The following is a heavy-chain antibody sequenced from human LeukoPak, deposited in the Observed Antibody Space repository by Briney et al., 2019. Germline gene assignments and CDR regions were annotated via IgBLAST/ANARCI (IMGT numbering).Heavy chain of an antibody. CDR3: AKDRPYDSSGYLDY. D-gene: IGHD3-22*01. J-gene: IGHJ4*02. CDR2: ISWNSGSI. Sequence: PGRSLRLSCAASGFTFDDYAMHWVRQAPGKGLAGVSGISWNSGSIGYADAVKGRFTISRDNAKNSLYLQMNSLRAEDTALYYCAKDRPYDSSGYLDYWGQGTLVTVSS. CDR1: GFTFDDYA. V-gene: IGHV3-9*01.